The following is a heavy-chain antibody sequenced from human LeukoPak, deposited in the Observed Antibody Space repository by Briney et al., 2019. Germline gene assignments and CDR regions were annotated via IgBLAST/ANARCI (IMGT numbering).Heavy chain of an antibody. V-gene: IGHV4-4*07. Sequence: SEALSLTCTVSGGSISGYYWNWIRQPAGKGLEWIGRIYISGSTNYNPSLKSRVTMSIDTSKNQFSLKLSSVTAADTAVYYCARAGDGSGSYDNADYDYWGQGTLVIVSS. CDR3: ARAGDGSGSYDNADYDY. CDR2: IYISGST. D-gene: IGHD3-10*01. J-gene: IGHJ4*02. CDR1: GGSISGYY.